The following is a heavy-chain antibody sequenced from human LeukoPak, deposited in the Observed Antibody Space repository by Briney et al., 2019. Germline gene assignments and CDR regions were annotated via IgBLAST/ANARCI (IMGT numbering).Heavy chain of an antibody. V-gene: IGHV4-39*07. D-gene: IGHD1-26*01. CDR2: IYHSGST. CDR3: ARVCSGSYDAFDI. J-gene: IGHJ3*02. Sequence: PSETLSLTCTVSGGSISSSDYYWGWIRQPPGKGLEWIGEIYHSGSTNYNPSLKSRVTISVDKSKNQFSLKLSSVTAADTAVYYCARVCSGSYDAFDIWGQGTMVTVSS. CDR1: GGSISSSDYY.